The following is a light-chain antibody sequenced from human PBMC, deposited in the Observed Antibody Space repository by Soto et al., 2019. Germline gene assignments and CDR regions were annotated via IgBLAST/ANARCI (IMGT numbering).Light chain of an antibody. J-gene: IGLJ2*01. CDR3: QSYDTMVV. Sequence: FMLTQPHSVSESPGETVTISCTRSSGSIADNYVQWYQQRPGSAPTIVIYEDDQRPSGVPDRFSGATDSSSNSASLTIPGLKTEDEADYCCQSYDTMVVFGGGTKVTVL. CDR1: SGSIADNY. V-gene: IGLV6-57*03. CDR2: EDD.